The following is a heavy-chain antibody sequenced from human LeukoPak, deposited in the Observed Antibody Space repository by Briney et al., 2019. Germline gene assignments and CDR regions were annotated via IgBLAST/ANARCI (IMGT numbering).Heavy chain of an antibody. CDR3: ARLSSSSAWIPFDY. Sequence: NASETLSLTCTVSGGSISSSYWSWIRQPAGKGLEWIGCMYISANTNYNPSLENRVTMSLDTAKNQFSLKLSSVTAADTAVYYCARLSSSSAWIPFDYWGQGTLVTVSS. CDR2: MYISANT. V-gene: IGHV4-4*07. CDR1: GGSISSSY. J-gene: IGHJ4*02. D-gene: IGHD6-19*01.